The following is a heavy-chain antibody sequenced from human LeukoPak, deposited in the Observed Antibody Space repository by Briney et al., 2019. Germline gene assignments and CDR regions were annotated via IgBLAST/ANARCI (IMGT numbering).Heavy chain of an antibody. CDR2: ITSSSSYI. J-gene: IGHJ4*02. Sequence: PGGSLRLSCAASGFIFSTYSMNRVRQAPGKGLEWVSFITSSSSYIYYADSVKGRFTVSRDNAKNSLYLQMNSLRAEDTAVYYCASNYCSSTSCDPWRVYYFDYWGQGTLVTVSS. CDR3: ASNYCSSTSCDPWRVYYFDY. V-gene: IGHV3-21*01. D-gene: IGHD2-2*01. CDR1: GFIFSTYS.